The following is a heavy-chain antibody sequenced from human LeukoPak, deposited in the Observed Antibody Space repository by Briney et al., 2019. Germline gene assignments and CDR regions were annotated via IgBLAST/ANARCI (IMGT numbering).Heavy chain of an antibody. V-gene: IGHV3-48*03. D-gene: IGHD6-13*01. CDR2: ISSSGSTI. CDR1: GFTFSSYE. CDR3: ARDEFIWGIAAAGTRVFDY. J-gene: IGHJ4*02. Sequence: QPGGSLRLSCAASGFTFSSYEMNWVRQAPGKGLEWVSYISSSGSTIYYADSVKGRFTISRDNSKNTLYLQMNSLRAEDTAVYYCARDEFIWGIAAAGTRVFDYWGQGTLVTVSS.